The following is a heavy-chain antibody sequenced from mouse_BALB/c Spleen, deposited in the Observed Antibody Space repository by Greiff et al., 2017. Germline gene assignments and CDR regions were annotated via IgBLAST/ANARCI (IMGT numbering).Heavy chain of an antibody. Sequence: QAQLQQPGAELVRPGASVKLSCKASGYTFTSYWINWVKQRPGQGLEWIGNIYPSDSYTNYNQKFKDKATLTVDKSSSTAYMQLSSPTSEDSAVYYCTIYYDYDWYFEVWGAGTTVTVSS. CDR3: TIYYDYDWYFEV. J-gene: IGHJ1*01. CDR2: IYPSDSYT. V-gene: IGHV1-69*02. CDR1: GYTFTSYW. D-gene: IGHD2-4*01.